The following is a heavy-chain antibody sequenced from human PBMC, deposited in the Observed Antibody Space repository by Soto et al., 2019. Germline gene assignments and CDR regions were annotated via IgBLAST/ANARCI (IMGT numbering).Heavy chain of an antibody. CDR1: GYTFTSYG. Sequence: ASVKVSCKASGYTFTSYGISWVRQAPGQGLEWMGWISAYNGNTNYAQKLQGRVTMTTDTSTSTAYMELRSLRSDDTAVYYCARVDHRGYFAILTDYWGQGTLVTVSS. CDR3: ARVDHRGYFAILTDY. V-gene: IGHV1-18*04. J-gene: IGHJ4*02. D-gene: IGHD3-9*01. CDR2: ISAYNGNT.